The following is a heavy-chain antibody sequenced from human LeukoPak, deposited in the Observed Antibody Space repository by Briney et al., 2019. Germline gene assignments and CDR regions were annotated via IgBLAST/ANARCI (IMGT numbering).Heavy chain of an antibody. CDR3: ARDRGYYDSSGYFPYCYYYMDV. J-gene: IGHJ6*03. Sequence: ASVKVSCKASGYTFTSYGISWVRQAPGQGLEWMGWISAYNGNTNYAQKLQGRVTMTTDTSTSTAYMELRSLRSDDTAVYYCARDRGYYDSSGYFPYCYYYMDVWGKGTTVTVSS. CDR1: GYTFTSYG. V-gene: IGHV1-18*01. CDR2: ISAYNGNT. D-gene: IGHD3-22*01.